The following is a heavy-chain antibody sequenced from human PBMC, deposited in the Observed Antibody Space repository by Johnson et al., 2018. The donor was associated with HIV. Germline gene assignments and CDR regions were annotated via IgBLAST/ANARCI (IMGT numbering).Heavy chain of an antibody. D-gene: IGHD3-16*01. CDR3: ARGGSDVFDI. CDR2: ISYDGSNK. CDR1: GFTFSSYA. V-gene: IGHV3-30-3*01. J-gene: IGHJ3*02. Sequence: VQLVESGGGVVQPGRSLRLSCAASGFTFSSYAMHWVRQAPGKGLEWVAVISYDGSNKYYADSVKGRFTISRDNYKNTLYLQMNSLRAEDTAVYYCARGGSDVFDIWGRGTMVTVSS.